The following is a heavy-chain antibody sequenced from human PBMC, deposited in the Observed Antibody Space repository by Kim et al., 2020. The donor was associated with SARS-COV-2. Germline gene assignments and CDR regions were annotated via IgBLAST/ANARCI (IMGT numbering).Heavy chain of an antibody. CDR1: GFTFSSYW. CDR3: ARVPIVPFPYFDY. Sequence: GGSLRLSCAASGFTFSSYWMHWVRQAPGKGLVWVSRINSDGSSTSYADSVKGLFTISRDNAKNTLYLQMNSLRAEDTAVYYCARVPIVPFPYFDYWGQGTLVTVSS. CDR2: INSDGSST. D-gene: IGHD2-15*01. V-gene: IGHV3-74*01. J-gene: IGHJ4*02.